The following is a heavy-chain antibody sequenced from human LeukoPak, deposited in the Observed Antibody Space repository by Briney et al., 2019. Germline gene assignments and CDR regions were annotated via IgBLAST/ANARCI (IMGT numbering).Heavy chain of an antibody. V-gene: IGHV1-2*02. D-gene: IGHD2-2*01. CDR2: INPNSGGT. CDR3: ARDNIVVVPAAFHAFDI. J-gene: IGHJ3*02. Sequence: ASVKVSCKASGYTFTGYYMHWMRQAPGQGLEWMGWINPNSGGTNYAQKFQGRVTMTRDTSISTAYMELSRLRSDDTAVYYCARDNIVVVPAAFHAFDIWGQGTMVTVSS. CDR1: GYTFTGYY.